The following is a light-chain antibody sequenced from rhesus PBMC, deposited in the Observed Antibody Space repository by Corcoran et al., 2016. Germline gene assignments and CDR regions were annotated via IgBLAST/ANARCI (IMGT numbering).Light chain of an antibody. CDR2: NAN. V-gene: IGKV1-32*02. CDR3: QQGNSNPYS. J-gene: IGKJ2*01. Sequence: DIQMSQSPSSQTASVGDRVTITCRAGQGISSYLNWYQQKPGKAPNRLIYNANSLASGGPSRFSGSGSGTEFTLTISSLQPEDFATYYCQQGNSNPYSCGQWTKVEIK. CDR1: QGISSY.